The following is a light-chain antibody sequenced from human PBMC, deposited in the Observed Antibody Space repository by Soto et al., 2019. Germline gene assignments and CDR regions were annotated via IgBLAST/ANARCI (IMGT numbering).Light chain of an antibody. V-gene: IGKV3-20*01. J-gene: IGKJ1*01. CDR3: QQYGSSPWT. CDR2: GAS. Sequence: EIVLTQSPGTLSLSPGERATLSCRASQSVSSSYLAWYQQKPGRAPRLLIYGASSRATGIPDRFSGTGSGTDFTLTISRLEPEDFAVYYCQQYGSSPWTFDQGTNVEIK. CDR1: QSVSSSY.